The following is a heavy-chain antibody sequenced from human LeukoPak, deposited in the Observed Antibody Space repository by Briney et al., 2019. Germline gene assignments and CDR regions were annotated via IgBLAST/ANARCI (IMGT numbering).Heavy chain of an antibody. CDR3: ARGYSGYEIDY. V-gene: IGHV4-31*03. CDR1: GGSISSGGYY. Sequence: PSETLSLTCTVSGGSISSGGYYSSWIRQHPGKGLEWIGYIYYSGSTYYNPSLKSRVTISVDTSKNQFSLKLSSVTAADTAVYYCARGYSGYEIDYWGQGTLVTVSS. D-gene: IGHD5-12*01. CDR2: IYYSGST. J-gene: IGHJ4*02.